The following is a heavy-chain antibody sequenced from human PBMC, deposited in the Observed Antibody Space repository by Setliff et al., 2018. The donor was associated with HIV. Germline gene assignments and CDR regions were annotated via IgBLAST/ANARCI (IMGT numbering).Heavy chain of an antibody. D-gene: IGHD7-27*01. J-gene: IGHJ4*02. CDR3: ATLTNFGH. CDR1: GFDFTKYW. V-gene: IGHV5-51*01. CDR2: VYGGDSDT. Sequence: GESLKISCKASGFDFTKYWIGWVRQMPGKGLEWMGIVYGGDSDTRYNPSFEGQVTMSADRSITTAYLQWSRLKASDTAMYYCATLTNFGHWGQGTLVTVS.